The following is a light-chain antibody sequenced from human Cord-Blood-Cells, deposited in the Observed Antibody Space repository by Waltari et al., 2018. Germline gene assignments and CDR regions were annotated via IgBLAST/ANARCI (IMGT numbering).Light chain of an antibody. CDR2: AAF. CDR3: QQSYITPRT. V-gene: IGKV1-39*01. Sequence: DIQMTQSPSSLSSSVGDRVTSTCRASQSISSYLNWYQQKPGKAPKLLIHAAFSLQSGVPSRFSGSGTRTDFTLTISSLPPEDFATYYCQQSYITPRTLGQGTKVEIK. J-gene: IGKJ1*01. CDR1: QSISSY.